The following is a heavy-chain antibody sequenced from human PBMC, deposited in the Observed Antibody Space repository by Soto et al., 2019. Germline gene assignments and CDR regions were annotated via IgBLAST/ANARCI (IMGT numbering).Heavy chain of an antibody. CDR2: VYYNGIT. CDR1: GGSINNHY. Sequence: PSETLSLTCTVSGGSINNHYWSWIRQPPGKGLEWLGYVYYNGITNYNPSLKSRVTMSVDTSKNQVSLNLTSLTAADTATYYCTRNKQGPGYCSGGSCYSYLQHWGQGTLVTVSS. V-gene: IGHV4-59*11. D-gene: IGHD2-15*01. J-gene: IGHJ1*01. CDR3: TRNKQGPGYCSGGSCYSYLQH.